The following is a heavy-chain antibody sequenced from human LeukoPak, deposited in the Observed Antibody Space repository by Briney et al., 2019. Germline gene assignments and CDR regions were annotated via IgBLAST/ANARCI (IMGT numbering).Heavy chain of an antibody. V-gene: IGHV7-4-1*02. CDR3: ARVSESSWARFLEWSSYYYSGMDV. Sequence: GASVTVSCTASGGTFSSYAISWVRQAPGQGLEWMGWINTNTGNPTYAQGFTGRFVFSLDTSVSTAYLQISSLKAEDTAVYYCARVSESSWARFLEWSSYYYSGMDVWGQGTTVTVSS. J-gene: IGHJ6*02. CDR2: INTNTGNP. CDR1: GGTFSSYA. D-gene: IGHD3-3*01.